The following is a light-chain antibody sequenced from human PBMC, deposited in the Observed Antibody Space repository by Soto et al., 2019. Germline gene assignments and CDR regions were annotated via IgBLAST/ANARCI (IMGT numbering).Light chain of an antibody. CDR1: SSDVGSYNF. Sequence: QSVLTQPASVSGSPGQSTAISCTGTSSDVGSYNFVSWYQHHPGKVPKLIIFDVNNRPSGISNRFSGSKSDNTASLTISGLQAEDEADYYCTSYTNSATYILGTGTKVTVL. J-gene: IGLJ1*01. CDR2: DVN. V-gene: IGLV2-14*03. CDR3: TSYTNSATYI.